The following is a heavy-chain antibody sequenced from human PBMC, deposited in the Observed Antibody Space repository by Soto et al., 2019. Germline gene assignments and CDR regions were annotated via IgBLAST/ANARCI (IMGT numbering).Heavy chain of an antibody. J-gene: IGHJ4*02. CDR3: ARENSGDAFDF. CDR2: INSGGTSK. Sequence: GGSLRLSCAASGFAIRNYEMNWVRQAPGKGLEWVSYINSGGTSKKYTDSVEGRFTISRDTALNSLYLQMDSLRDEDTAIYYCARENSGDAFDFWGQGILVTSPQ. CDR1: GFAIRNYE. V-gene: IGHV3-48*03. D-gene: IGHD4-17*01.